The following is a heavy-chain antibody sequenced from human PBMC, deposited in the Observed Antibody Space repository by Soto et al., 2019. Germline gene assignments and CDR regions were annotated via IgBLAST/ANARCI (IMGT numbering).Heavy chain of an antibody. CDR3: ARVMIKGGSSSEYYYYYMDV. J-gene: IGHJ6*03. D-gene: IGHD6-6*01. CDR1: GGSISSYY. V-gene: IGHV4-59*01. Sequence: QVQLQESGLGLVKPSETLSLTCTVSGGSISSYYWSWIRQPPGKGLEWIGYIYYSGSTNYNPSLKSRVTISVDTSKNQFSLKLSSVTAADTAVYYCARVMIKGGSSSEYYYYYMDVWGKGTTVTVSS. CDR2: IYYSGST.